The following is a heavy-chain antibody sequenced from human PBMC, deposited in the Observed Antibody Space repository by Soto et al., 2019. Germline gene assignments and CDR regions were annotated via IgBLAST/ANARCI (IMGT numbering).Heavy chain of an antibody. Sequence: GGXLRLSCAASGFTFSSYAMHWVRQAPGNCLEWVAVISYDGSNKYYADSVKGRFTISRDNSKNTLYLQMNSLRAEDTAVYYFARYGGNKVLYYYYYGMDVWGQGTTVTVSS. D-gene: IGHD2-15*01. CDR1: GFTFSSYA. J-gene: IGHJ6*02. CDR3: ARYGGNKVLYYYYYGMDV. V-gene: IGHV3-30-3*01. CDR2: ISYDGSNK.